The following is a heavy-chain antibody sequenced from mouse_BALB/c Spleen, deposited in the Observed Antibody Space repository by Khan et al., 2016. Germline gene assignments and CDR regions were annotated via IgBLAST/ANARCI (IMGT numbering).Heavy chain of an antibody. J-gene: IGHJ4*01. V-gene: IGHV5-6-3*01. CDR1: GFTFSHYG. CDR3: AREGICSGYTKDY. Sequence: EVELEESGGGLVRPGGSLKLSCAASGFTFSHYGMSWVSQTPDKRLELVASINSNGGNTYYPDSVKGRFTITRDNAKNTLFLQMSSLKSEDTATYSCAREGICSGYTKDYGDQGTSVTVSS. CDR2: INSNGGNT.